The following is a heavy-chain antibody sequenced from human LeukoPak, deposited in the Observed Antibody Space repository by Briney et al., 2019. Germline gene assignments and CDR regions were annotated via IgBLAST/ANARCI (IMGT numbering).Heavy chain of an antibody. CDR2: IYTSGST. V-gene: IGHV4-61*02. CDR3: AIDPVVVPAAMPRDYYYMDV. Sequence: NPSQTLSLTCTVSGGSISSGSYYWSWIRQPAGKGLEWIGRIYTSGSTNYNPSLKSRVTTSVDTSKNQFSLKLSSVTAADTAVYYCAIDPVVVPAAMPRDYYYMDVWGKGTTVTVSS. J-gene: IGHJ6*03. D-gene: IGHD2-2*01. CDR1: GGSISSGSYY.